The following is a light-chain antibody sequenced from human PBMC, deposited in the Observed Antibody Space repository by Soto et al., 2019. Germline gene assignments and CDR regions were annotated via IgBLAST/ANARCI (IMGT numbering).Light chain of an antibody. CDR2: INSDGSH. CDR3: QAWLTGIGV. V-gene: IGLV4-69*01. J-gene: IGLJ3*02. CDR1: SGHSRNA. Sequence: QLVLTQSPSASASLGASVNLTCTLSSGHSRNAIAWHQQQPEKGPRYLLKINSDGSHIKGDEIPNRCSGSSSGAERYLTISRLQSEDEADYYCQAWLTGIGVFGGGTKLTVL.